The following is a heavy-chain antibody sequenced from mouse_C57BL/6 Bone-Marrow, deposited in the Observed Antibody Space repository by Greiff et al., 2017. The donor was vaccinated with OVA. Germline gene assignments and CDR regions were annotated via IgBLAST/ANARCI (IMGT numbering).Heavy chain of an antibody. CDR2: IYPGNSDT. D-gene: IGHD3-2*02. J-gene: IGHJ2*01. CDR1: GYTFTSYW. V-gene: IGHV1-5*01. Sequence: EVQLQQSGTVLARPGASVKMSCKTSGYTFTSYWMHWVKQRPGQGLEWIGAIYPGNSDTSYNQKFKGKAKLTAVTSASTAYMELSSQTNGDSAVYYCTSSEGDISVLLDYGGKGTTLTVSS. CDR3: TSSEGDISVLLDY.